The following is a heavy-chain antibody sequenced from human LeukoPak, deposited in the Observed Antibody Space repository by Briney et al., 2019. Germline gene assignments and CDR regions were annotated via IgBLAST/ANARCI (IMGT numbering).Heavy chain of an antibody. D-gene: IGHD3-10*01. J-gene: IGHJ4*02. V-gene: IGHV3-20*04. CDR3: ARDPSLVRGVINFDY. CDR1: GFTFDDYG. CDR2: INWNGGST. Sequence: PGGSLRLSCAASGFTFDDYGMSWVRQAPGKGLEWVSGINWNGGSTGYADSVKGRFTISRDNAKNSLYVQMNSLRAEDTALYYCARDPSLVRGVINFDYWGQGTLVTVSS.